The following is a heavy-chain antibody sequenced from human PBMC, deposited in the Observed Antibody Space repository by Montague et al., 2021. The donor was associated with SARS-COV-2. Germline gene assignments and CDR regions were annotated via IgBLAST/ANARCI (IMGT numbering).Heavy chain of an antibody. D-gene: IGHD2-15*01. V-gene: IGHV4-61*01. CDR3: AGGPAATYYYGMDV. Sequence: SETLSLTCTVSGGSVNSGSYHWNWIRQPPGKGLEWIGYIYYSGSTSYNPSLKSRVTISVDTSKNQFSLKLSSVTAADTAVYYCAGGPAATYYYGMDVWGQGTTVTVSS. J-gene: IGHJ6*02. CDR1: GGSVNSGSYH. CDR2: IYYSGST.